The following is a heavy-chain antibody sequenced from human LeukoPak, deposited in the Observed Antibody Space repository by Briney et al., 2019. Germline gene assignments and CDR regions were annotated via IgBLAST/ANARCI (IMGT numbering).Heavy chain of an antibody. Sequence: GSVKVSCKASGYTFTGYYMHWVRQAPGQGLEWGGIINPSGGSTSYAQKFQGRVTMTRDTSTSTVYMELSSLRSEDTAVYYCARAHEYPLDCTSCYYFDYWGQGTPVTVSS. CDR2: INPSGGST. CDR3: ARAHEYPLDCTSCYYFDY. D-gene: IGHD2-2*01. J-gene: IGHJ4*02. CDR1: GYTFTGYY. V-gene: IGHV1-46*01.